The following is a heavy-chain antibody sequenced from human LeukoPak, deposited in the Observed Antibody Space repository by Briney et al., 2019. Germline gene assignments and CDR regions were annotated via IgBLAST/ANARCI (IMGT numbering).Heavy chain of an antibody. D-gene: IGHD1-26*01. V-gene: IGHV5-51*01. CDR2: IYPGDSDT. CDR1: GYTFSNFW. CDR3: ARLADTTS. J-gene: IGHJ5*02. Sequence: EESLKISCKGSGYTFSNFWIAWVRQMPGKGLEWMGSIYPGDSDTRYRPSLQGQVTISADKSTTTAYLQWSSLKASDTAMYFCARLADTTSWGQGTLVTVSS.